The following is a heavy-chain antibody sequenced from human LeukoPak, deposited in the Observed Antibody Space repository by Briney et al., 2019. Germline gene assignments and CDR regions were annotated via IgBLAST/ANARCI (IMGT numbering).Heavy chain of an antibody. V-gene: IGHV3-53*01. J-gene: IGHJ4*02. D-gene: IGHD6-19*01. CDR3: ARDASSGWRHDY. CDR1: GFTFTSFA. CDR2: VYSGGGT. Sequence: TGGSLRLSCTASGFTFTSFAMSWVRQAPGKGLEWVSVVYSGGGTYYADSVKGRFTISRDNSKNTLYLEINSLRAEDTAVYYCARDASSGWRHDYWGQGTLVTVSS.